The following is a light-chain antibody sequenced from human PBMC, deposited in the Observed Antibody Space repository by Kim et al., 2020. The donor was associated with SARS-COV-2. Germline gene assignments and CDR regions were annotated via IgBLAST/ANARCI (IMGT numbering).Light chain of an antibody. CDR1: TSNIGARYD. CDR2: GDT. CDR3: GTWDASLTAGEV. J-gene: IGLJ2*01. V-gene: IGLV1-40*01. Sequence: QSVLTQPPSVSGAPGQRVTISCTGSTSNIGARYDVHWYQQLPGTAPRLLIYGDTNRPSGVPDRFSGSKSGTSATLGITGLQPGDEADYFCGTWDASLTAGEVFGGGTQLTVL.